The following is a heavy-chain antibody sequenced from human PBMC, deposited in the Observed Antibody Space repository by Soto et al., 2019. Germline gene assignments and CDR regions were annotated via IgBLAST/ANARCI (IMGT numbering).Heavy chain of an antibody. D-gene: IGHD6-13*01. CDR3: ARDGIAAADYGMDV. V-gene: IGHV3-33*01. Sequence: QVQLVESGGGVVQPGRSLRLSCAASGFTFSSYGMHWVRQAPGKGLEWVAVIWYDGNNKYYADSVKGRFTISRDNSKNTRYLQMNSLRAEDTAVYYCARDGIAAADYGMDVWGQGTTVTVSS. CDR2: IWYDGNNK. J-gene: IGHJ6*02. CDR1: GFTFSSYG.